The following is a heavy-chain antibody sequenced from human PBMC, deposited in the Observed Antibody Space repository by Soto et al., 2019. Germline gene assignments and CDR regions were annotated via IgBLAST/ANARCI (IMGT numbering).Heavy chain of an antibody. Sequence: SQTLSLTCDISGDSVSSNSAGWNWIRQTPSRGLEWLGRTYYRSKWYNNYAVSVKSRITINPDTSKNQFSLQLNSVTPEDTAVYYCARDKGVSFGELYIDYWGQGTLVTVSS. CDR3: ARDKGVSFGELYIDY. CDR2: TYYRSKWYN. D-gene: IGHD3-10*01. CDR1: GDSVSSNSAG. J-gene: IGHJ4*02. V-gene: IGHV6-1*01.